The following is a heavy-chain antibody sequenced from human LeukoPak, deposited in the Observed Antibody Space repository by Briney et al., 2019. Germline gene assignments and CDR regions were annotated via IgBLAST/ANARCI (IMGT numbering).Heavy chain of an antibody. CDR3: ARHGSEWELLLYYYGMDV. V-gene: IGHV3-21*01. CDR1: GFTFSSYS. J-gene: IGHJ6*02. Sequence: SGGSLRLSCAASGFTFSSYSMNWVRQAPGKGLECVSSITSSSSYIYYADSVKGRFTISRDNAKNSLYLQMNSLRAEDTAVYYCARHGSEWELLLYYYGMDVWGQGTTVTVSS. D-gene: IGHD1-26*01. CDR2: ITSSSSYI.